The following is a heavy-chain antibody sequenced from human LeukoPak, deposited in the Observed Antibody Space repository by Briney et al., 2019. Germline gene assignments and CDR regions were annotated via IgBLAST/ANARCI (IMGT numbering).Heavy chain of an antibody. CDR3: ARRHYDSSGYYFDY. CDR2: IYHSGST. CDR1: GGSISSGGYS. D-gene: IGHD3-22*01. Sequence: SETLSLTCAVSGGSISSGGYSWSWIRQPPGKGLEWIGYIYHSGSTNYNPSLKSRVTISVDTSKNQFSLKLSSVTAADTAVYYCARRHYDSSGYYFDYWGQGTLVTVSS. J-gene: IGHJ4*02. V-gene: IGHV4-30-2*01.